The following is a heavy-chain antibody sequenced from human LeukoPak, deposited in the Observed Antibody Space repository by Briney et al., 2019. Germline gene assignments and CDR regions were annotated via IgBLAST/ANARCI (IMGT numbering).Heavy chain of an antibody. D-gene: IGHD6-6*01. Sequence: PGGSLRLSCAASGFTFSNYWMHWVRQAPGKGLVWVSRINSDGSSTSYADYVKGRFTISRDNAKNTLYLQMNSLRAEDTAVYYCARGGLSIAARRGLFDYWGQGTLVTVSS. V-gene: IGHV3-74*01. CDR3: ARGGLSIAARRGLFDY. J-gene: IGHJ4*02. CDR2: INSDGSST. CDR1: GFTFSNYW.